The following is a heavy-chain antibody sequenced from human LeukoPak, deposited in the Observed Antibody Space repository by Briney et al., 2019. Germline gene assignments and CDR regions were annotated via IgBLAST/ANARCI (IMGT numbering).Heavy chain of an antibody. D-gene: IGHD4-17*01. J-gene: IGHJ4*02. CDR3: ANEIRPNDY. CDR1: EFDFSSHA. V-gene: IGHV3-23*01. CDR2: ISISGSKT. Sequence: GGSLRLSCAASEFDFSSHAMTWVRQAPGKGLEWVSAISISGSKTYYADSVKGRFTISRDNSKSTLYLQMNSLRAEDTAVYYCANEIRPNDYWGQGTQVTVSS.